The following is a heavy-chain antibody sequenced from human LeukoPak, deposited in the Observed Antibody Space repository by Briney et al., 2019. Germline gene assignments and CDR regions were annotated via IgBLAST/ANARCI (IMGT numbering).Heavy chain of an antibody. CDR2: IKEDGSEK. Sequence: GGSLRLSCAASGFTFSNYWMNWVRQAPGKGLEWVANIKEDGSEKIYVDSVKGRFTISRDNSKDSLYLQINSLRAEDTAVYYCTRNRGTDYWGQGTLVTVSS. CDR1: GFTFSNYW. J-gene: IGHJ4*02. CDR3: TRNRGTDY. V-gene: IGHV3-7*01. D-gene: IGHD1-1*01.